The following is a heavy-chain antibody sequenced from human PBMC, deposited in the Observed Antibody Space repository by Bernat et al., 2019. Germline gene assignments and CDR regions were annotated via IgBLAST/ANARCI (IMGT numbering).Heavy chain of an antibody. V-gene: IGHV3-48*01. CDR3: TRDDGRVRGVIGLDY. CDR1: GFSFRSYS. D-gene: IGHD3-10*01. CDR2: ISSSSSPI. J-gene: IGHJ4*02. Sequence: EVQLVESGGGLVQPGGSLRLSCAASGFSFRSYSMNWFRQAPGKGLEWISYISSSSSPIYDAESVKGRFTISRDNAKNSLYLQMNSLRGEDTAVYYCTRDDGRVRGVIGLDYWGQGALVTVSS.